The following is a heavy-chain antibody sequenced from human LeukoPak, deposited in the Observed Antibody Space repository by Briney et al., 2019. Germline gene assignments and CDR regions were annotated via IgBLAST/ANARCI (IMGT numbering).Heavy chain of an antibody. V-gene: IGHV3-64*01. D-gene: IGHD3-10*01. CDR2: ISSNGGST. J-gene: IGHJ4*02. CDR1: GFTLSRYG. CDR3: ARDLWFGELLLDY. Sequence: PGGSLRLSCAASGFTLSRYGMHWVRQAPGKGLEYVSGISSNGGSTNYANFVKGRFTISRDNSKNTLYLQMGSLRAEDMAVYYCARDLWFGELLLDYWGQGTLVTVSS.